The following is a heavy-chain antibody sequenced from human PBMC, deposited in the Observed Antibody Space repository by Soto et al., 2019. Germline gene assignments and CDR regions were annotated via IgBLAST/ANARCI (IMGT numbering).Heavy chain of an antibody. CDR2: MNPNSGNT. CDR3: ARGLGLLGSGSLYYYYGMDV. D-gene: IGHD3-10*01. J-gene: IGHJ6*02. Sequence: ASVKVSCKASGYTFTSYDTNWVRQATGQGLEWMGWMNPNSGNTGYAQKFQGRVTMTRNTSISTAYMELSSLRSEDTAVYYCARGLGLLGSGSLYYYYGMDVWGQGTTVTVSS. V-gene: IGHV1-8*01. CDR1: GYTFTSYD.